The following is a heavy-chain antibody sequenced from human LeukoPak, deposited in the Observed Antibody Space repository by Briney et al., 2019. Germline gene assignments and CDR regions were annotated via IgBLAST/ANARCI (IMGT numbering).Heavy chain of an antibody. CDR2: ISSSGSTI. V-gene: IGHV3-11*04. CDR3: ARHYSSGWYRYFDY. J-gene: IGHJ4*02. D-gene: IGHD6-19*01. Sequence: GGSLRLSCAASGFTFSDYYMSWIRQAPGKGLEWVSYISSSGSTIYYADSVKGRFTISRDNAKNSLSLQMNSLRAEDTAVYYCARHYSSGWYRYFDYWGQGTLVTVSS. CDR1: GFTFSDYY.